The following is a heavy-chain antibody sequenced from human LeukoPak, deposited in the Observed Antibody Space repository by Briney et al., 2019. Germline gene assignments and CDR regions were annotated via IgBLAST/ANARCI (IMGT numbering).Heavy chain of an antibody. CDR3: ARGVVIAPQTFDY. Sequence: SETLSLTCTVSGESISGFYWTWIRQPPGKGLEWIGYIYYSGSTNYNPSLKSRVAISVDTSKNQFSLKLSSVTAADTAVYYCARGVVIAPQTFDYWGQGTLVTVSS. J-gene: IGHJ4*02. D-gene: IGHD2-21*01. CDR1: GESISGFY. CDR2: IYYSGST. V-gene: IGHV4-59*01.